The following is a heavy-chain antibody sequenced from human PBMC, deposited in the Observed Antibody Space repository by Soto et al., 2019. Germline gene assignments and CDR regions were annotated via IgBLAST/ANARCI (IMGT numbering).Heavy chain of an antibody. D-gene: IGHD3-22*01. V-gene: IGHV1-69*13. CDR3: ARDRGYYDSSGYYEFDY. Sequence: GVSVKVCSKAPGGRFSSYAISCVRQATGQGLEWMGGIIPIFGTANYAQKFQGRVTITADESTSTAYMELSSLRSEDTAVYYCARDRGYYDSSGYYEFDYWGQGTLVTVSS. J-gene: IGHJ4*02. CDR1: GGRFSSYA. CDR2: IIPIFGTA.